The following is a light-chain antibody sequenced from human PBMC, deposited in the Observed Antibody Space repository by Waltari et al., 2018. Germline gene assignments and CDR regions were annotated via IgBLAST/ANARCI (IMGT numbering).Light chain of an antibody. CDR3: QSYDSSLRGSRV. CDR2: GNS. CDR1: SANLGAGYD. V-gene: IGLV1-40*01. Sequence: QSVLTQPPSVSGAPGPRVTLPCTGSSANLGAGYDVHWYPQTPGTTPKRLMYGNSNPPAGVPARFSGSKSGTSASLAITGLQAEDEADYYCQSYDSSLRGSRVFGGGTKLTVL. J-gene: IGLJ3*02.